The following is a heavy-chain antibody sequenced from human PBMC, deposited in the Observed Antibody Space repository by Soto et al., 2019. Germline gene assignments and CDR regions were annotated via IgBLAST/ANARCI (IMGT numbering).Heavy chain of an antibody. J-gene: IGHJ6*03. V-gene: IGHV3-66*01. CDR3: ARFGFMDV. CDR2: IYSGGRT. D-gene: IGHD3-10*01. Sequence: GGSLRLSCVASGFTVSSNYMNWVRQAPGKGLEWVSVIYSGGRTYYADSVKGRFTISRDNSKNMVYLQMNSLRAEDTAVYYCARFGFMDVWGKGTTVTVSS. CDR1: GFTVSSNY.